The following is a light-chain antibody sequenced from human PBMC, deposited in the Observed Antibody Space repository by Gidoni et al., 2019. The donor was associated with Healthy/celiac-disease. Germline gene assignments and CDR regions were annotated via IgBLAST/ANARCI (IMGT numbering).Light chain of an antibody. Sequence: ELVLTQSPGTLSLSPGERATLSCRASQSVSSNYLAWYQQKPGQAPRLLIYGASSRATGIPDRFSGSGSGTDFTLTISRLEPEDFAVYYCQQYGSSPPYTFXQXTKLEIK. CDR2: GAS. V-gene: IGKV3-20*01. CDR3: QQYGSSPPYT. J-gene: IGKJ2*01. CDR1: QSVSSNY.